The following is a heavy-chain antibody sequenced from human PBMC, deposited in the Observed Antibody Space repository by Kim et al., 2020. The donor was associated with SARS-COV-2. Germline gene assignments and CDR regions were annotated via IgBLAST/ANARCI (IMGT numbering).Heavy chain of an antibody. CDR3: ARGGATVSPFDY. CDR2: TYYSGST. Sequence: SETLSLTCTVSGGSISSCVYYWSWIRQHPGKGLEWIGYTYYSGSTYYNPSLKSRVTISVDTSKNQFSLKLSSVTAADTAVYYCARGGATVSPFDYWGQGTLITVAS. J-gene: IGHJ4*02. D-gene: IGHD4-17*01. V-gene: IGHV4-31*03. CDR1: GGSISSCVYY.